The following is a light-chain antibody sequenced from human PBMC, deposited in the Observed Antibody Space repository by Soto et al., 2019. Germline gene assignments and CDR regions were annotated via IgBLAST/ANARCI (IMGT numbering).Light chain of an antibody. CDR1: QTVTSNY. CDR3: QHYYTSYTT. J-gene: IGKJ1*01. V-gene: IGKV3-20*01. Sequence: EIVLTQSPGTLSLSPWERATLSCGASQTVTSNYLAWYQQKPGQAPRLLIFGASTRATGIPDRFSGSGSGTDFTLTISRLEPEDFAVYYCQHYYTSYTTFGQGTKVDI. CDR2: GAS.